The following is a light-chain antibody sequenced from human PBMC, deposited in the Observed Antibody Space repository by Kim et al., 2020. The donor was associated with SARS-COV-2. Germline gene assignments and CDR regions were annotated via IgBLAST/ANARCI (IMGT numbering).Light chain of an antibody. CDR2: GKN. V-gene: IGLV3-19*02. Sequence: SSELTQDPAVSVALGQTVRITCQGDSLRSYYASWYQQKPGQAPVRVIYGKNNRPSGIPDRFSGSSSGNTASLTITGAQAEDEADYYCNSWDSSGNPDAVFGGGTQLTVL. J-gene: IGLJ3*02. CDR1: SLRSYY. CDR3: NSWDSSGNPDAV.